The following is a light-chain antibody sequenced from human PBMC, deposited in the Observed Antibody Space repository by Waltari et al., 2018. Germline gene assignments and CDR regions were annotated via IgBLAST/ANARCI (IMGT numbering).Light chain of an antibody. CDR3: QSYDSRLSHVV. V-gene: IGLV1-40*01. Sequence: QSVLTQPPSVSGAPGQRVTISCIGSSSNIGAGYNVHWYQQLPGTAPKVLIYRDINRPSGVPDRFSGSKSGTSASLAIPGLQADDEADYYCQSYDSRLSHVVFGGGTKLTVL. J-gene: IGLJ2*01. CDR2: RDI. CDR1: SSNIGAGYN.